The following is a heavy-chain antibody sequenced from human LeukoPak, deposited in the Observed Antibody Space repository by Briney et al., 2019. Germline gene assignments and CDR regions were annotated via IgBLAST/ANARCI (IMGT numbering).Heavy chain of an antibody. D-gene: IGHD3-22*01. Sequence: GGSLRLSCAASGFTFSSYSMNWVRQAPGKGRRGVSSISISSSYIYYGDSVKGRFTISRDNANNSLYLQMNSLRAEDTAVYYCARDEVPSYYDSSGYYYYWGQGTLVTVSS. V-gene: IGHV3-21*01. J-gene: IGHJ4*02. CDR1: GFTFSSYS. CDR2: ISISSSYI. CDR3: ARDEVPSYYDSSGYYYY.